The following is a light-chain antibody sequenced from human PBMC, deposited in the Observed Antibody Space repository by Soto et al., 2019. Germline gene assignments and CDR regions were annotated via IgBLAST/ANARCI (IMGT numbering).Light chain of an antibody. CDR2: DDN. Sequence: QSVLTQPPSVSAASGQKVTISCFGGNSNIENNYVSWFQHLPGTAPKLLIYDDNKRPSGIPGRFSGSKSGTSATLGITGLQTGDEADYYCGTWDGSLNGVVFGGGTKVTVL. V-gene: IGLV1-51*01. CDR1: NSNIENNY. CDR3: GTWDGSLNGVV. J-gene: IGLJ2*01.